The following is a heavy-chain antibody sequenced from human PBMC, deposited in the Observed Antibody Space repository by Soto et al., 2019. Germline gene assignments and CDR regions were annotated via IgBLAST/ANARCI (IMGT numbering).Heavy chain of an antibody. Sequence: SVKVSCKASGGTFSSYAISWVRQAPGQGLEWMGGIIPIFGTANYAQKFQGRVTITADESTSTAYMELSSLRSEDTAVYYCARSAIAVAGFFYYGMDVWGQGTTVTVSS. D-gene: IGHD6-19*01. J-gene: IGHJ6*02. CDR1: GGTFSSYA. CDR2: IIPIFGTA. CDR3: ARSAIAVAGFFYYGMDV. V-gene: IGHV1-69*13.